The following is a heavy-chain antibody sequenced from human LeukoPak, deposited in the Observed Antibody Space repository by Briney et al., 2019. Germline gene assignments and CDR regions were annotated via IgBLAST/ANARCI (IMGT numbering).Heavy chain of an antibody. CDR3: ARSLYYYDTSGYTFDF. Sequence: SETLSLTCSVSGDSLRNSSYYWGWIRQPPGKGLEWIATIFYTGSTYYNPSLKSRVIIAEDTSKNHFSLRLRSPTAADAAVYYCARSLYYYDTSGYTFDFWGQGILVTVSS. CDR2: IFYTGST. D-gene: IGHD3-22*01. J-gene: IGHJ4*02. V-gene: IGHV4-39*02. CDR1: GDSLRNSSYY.